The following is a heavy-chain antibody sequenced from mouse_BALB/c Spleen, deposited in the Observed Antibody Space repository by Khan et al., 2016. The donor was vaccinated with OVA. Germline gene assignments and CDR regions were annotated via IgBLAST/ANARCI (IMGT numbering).Heavy chain of an antibody. J-gene: IGHJ1*01. CDR3: AQPSYDPRNFDV. V-gene: IGHV14-3*02. Sequence: VQLKESGAELVKPGASVKLSCTASGFNIKDTYIHWVKQRPEQGLEWIGRIAPSNGNTEYDAKFKGKATITSDTSSNTSYLQLSSLTSDDTAVYYRAQPSYDPRNFDVWGEGTTVIVSS. D-gene: IGHD2-3*01. CDR1: GFNIKDTY. CDR2: IAPSNGNT.